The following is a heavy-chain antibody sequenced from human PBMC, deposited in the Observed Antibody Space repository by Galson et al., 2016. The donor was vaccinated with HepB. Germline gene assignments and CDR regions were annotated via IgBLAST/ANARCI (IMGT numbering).Heavy chain of an antibody. D-gene: IGHD6-19*01. CDR1: GFTFSSYA. V-gene: IGHV3-30*04. CDR3: ARDSSGWYGIFDY. CDR2: ISYDGSNK. Sequence: SLRLSCAASGFTFSSYAMHWVRQAPGKGLEWVAVISYDGSNKYYADSVKGRFTISRDNSKNTLYLQMNSLRAEDPAVYCCARDSSGWYGIFDYWGQGTLVTVSS. J-gene: IGHJ4*02.